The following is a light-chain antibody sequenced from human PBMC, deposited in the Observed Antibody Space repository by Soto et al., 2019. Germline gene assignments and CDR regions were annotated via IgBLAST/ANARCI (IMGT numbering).Light chain of an antibody. CDR3: QQRSDWPLT. CDR1: QSLSSY. CDR2: DAS. Sequence: EIVLTQSPATLSLSPGERATLSCRASQSLSSYLAWYQQKRGQAPRLLIYDASKRATGIPARFSGSGSGTDFTLNISSLEPEDFAGYYCQQRSDWPLTFGGGTKVEIK. V-gene: IGKV3-11*01. J-gene: IGKJ4*01.